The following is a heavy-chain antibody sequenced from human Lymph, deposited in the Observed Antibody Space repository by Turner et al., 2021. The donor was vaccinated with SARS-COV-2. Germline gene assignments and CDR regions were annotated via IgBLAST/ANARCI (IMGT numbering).Heavy chain of an antibody. CDR3: ARDLGTYGMDV. CDR1: GIIVSRNY. CDR2: IYSGGTT. D-gene: IGHD6-13*01. V-gene: IGHV3-53*02. J-gene: IGHJ6*02. Sequence: EVQLVETGGGWTQPGGSLSFSCAASGIIVSRNYMNWVRQAPGKGLEWVSVIYSGGTTYYADSVKGRFTISRDNSKNTLYLQMNSLRVEDTAVYYCARDLGTYGMDVWGQGTTVTVSS.